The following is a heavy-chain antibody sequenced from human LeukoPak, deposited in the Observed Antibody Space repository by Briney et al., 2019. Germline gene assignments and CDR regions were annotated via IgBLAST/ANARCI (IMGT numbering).Heavy chain of an antibody. CDR2: ISGSGGST. Sequence: GGSLRLSCAASGFTFSSYAMSWVRQAPGKGLEWVSAISGSGGSTYYADSVKGRFTISRDNSKNTLYLQRNSLRAEDTAVYYCAKDRGFGEFPGAWGQGTLVTVSS. J-gene: IGHJ5*02. CDR1: GFTFSSYA. CDR3: AKDRGFGEFPGA. D-gene: IGHD3-10*01. V-gene: IGHV3-23*01.